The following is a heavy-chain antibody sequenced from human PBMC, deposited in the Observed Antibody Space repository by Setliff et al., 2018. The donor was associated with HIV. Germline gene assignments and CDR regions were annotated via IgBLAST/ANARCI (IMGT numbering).Heavy chain of an antibody. Sequence: PGGSLRLSCLASGFQFQPYILHWVRQAPGKGLEWVAVISNDALQTYYADSVRGRFTISRDSTKNALYLKFYNPRPEDTAIYYCARARTVDFWSDSLAHWGQGTLVTVSS. CDR2: ISNDALQT. CDR3: ARARTVDFWSDSLAH. J-gene: IGHJ4*02. V-gene: IGHV3-30*03. CDR1: GFQFQPYI. D-gene: IGHD3-3*01.